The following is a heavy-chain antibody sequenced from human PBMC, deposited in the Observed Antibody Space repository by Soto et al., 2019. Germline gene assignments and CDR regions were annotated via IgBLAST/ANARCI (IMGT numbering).Heavy chain of an antibody. D-gene: IGHD3-22*01. CDR3: ASTYYTGSSGPFDY. Sequence: ASETLSLTCTVSGDSISSGGYYWSWIRQHPGKGLEWIGYIYYSGTTYYNPSLESRVTISADTSENQFSLKVNSVTVADTAVYYCASTYYTGSSGPFDYWGQGTLVTVSS. J-gene: IGHJ4*02. CDR2: IYYSGTT. V-gene: IGHV4-31*03. CDR1: GDSISSGGYY.